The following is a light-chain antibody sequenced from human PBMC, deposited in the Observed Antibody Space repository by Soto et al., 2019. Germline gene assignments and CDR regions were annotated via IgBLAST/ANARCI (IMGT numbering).Light chain of an antibody. CDR3: QQYNSWPPLT. CDR1: QSVSSN. J-gene: IGKJ4*01. V-gene: IGKV3-15*01. Sequence: EIVMTQSPATLSVSPGERATLSCRASQSVSSNLAWYQQKPGQAPRLLIYGASTRATGIPARFSASGSGTEFTPTISSLQSEDLADYYCQQYNSWPPLTFGGGTKVEIK. CDR2: GAS.